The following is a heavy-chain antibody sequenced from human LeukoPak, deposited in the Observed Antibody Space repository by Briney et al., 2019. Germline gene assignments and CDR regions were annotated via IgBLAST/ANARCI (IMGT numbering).Heavy chain of an antibody. CDR2: IYYTGST. CDR3: ASDYGVGYFDL. D-gene: IGHD4-17*01. V-gene: IGHV4-59*08. J-gene: IGHJ2*01. CDR1: GGSISRYY. Sequence: SETLSLTCTVSGGSISRYYGSWIRQSPGKGLEWIGYIYYTGSTNYNPSLKSRVTISVDTSKNQFSLKLSSVTAADTAVYYCASDYGVGYFDLWGRGTLVTVSS.